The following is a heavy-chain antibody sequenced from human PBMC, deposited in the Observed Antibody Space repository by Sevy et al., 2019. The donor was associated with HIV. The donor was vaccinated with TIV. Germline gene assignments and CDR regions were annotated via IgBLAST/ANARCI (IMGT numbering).Heavy chain of an antibody. V-gene: IGHV3-30*04. CDR1: GFTFSSYA. Sequence: GGSLRLSCAASGFTFSSYAMRWVRQAPGKGLEWVATISYGGGTKYYAESMKGRFTISRDNSKNTLYLEMNSLRAEDTAVYYCAKDLSNSYDFRKSFDYWGQGTLVTVSS. D-gene: IGHD3-3*01. J-gene: IGHJ4*02. CDR3: AKDLSNSYDFRKSFDY. CDR2: ISYGGGTK.